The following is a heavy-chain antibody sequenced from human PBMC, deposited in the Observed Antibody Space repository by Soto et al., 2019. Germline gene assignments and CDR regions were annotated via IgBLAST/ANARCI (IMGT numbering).Heavy chain of an antibody. J-gene: IGHJ4*02. Sequence: GGSLRLSCAASGFTFSSYAMSWVRQAPGKGLEWVSAISGSGGSTYYADSVKGRFTISRDNSKNTLYLQMNSLRAEDTAVYYCAKAPWGMVRGERFPVYWGQGTLVTVSS. D-gene: IGHD3-10*01. V-gene: IGHV3-23*01. CDR3: AKAPWGMVRGERFPVY. CDR2: ISGSGGST. CDR1: GFTFSSYA.